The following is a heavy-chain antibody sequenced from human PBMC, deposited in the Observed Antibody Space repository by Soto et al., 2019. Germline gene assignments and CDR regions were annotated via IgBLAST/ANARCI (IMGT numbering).Heavy chain of an antibody. Sequence: PSETLSLTCTVSGGSISSSSYYWGWIRQPPGKGLEWIGYIYYSGSTYYNPSLKSRVTISVDTSKNQFSLKLSSVTAADTAVYYCAIYDSSGSRGFQHWGQGTLVTVSS. CDR2: IYYSGST. CDR3: AIYDSSGSRGFQH. CDR1: GGSISSSSYY. J-gene: IGHJ1*01. D-gene: IGHD3-22*01. V-gene: IGHV4-31*03.